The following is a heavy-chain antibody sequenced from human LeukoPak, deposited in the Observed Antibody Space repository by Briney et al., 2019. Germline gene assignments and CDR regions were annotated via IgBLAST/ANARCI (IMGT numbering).Heavy chain of an antibody. V-gene: IGHV1-46*01. J-gene: IGHJ4*02. CDR1: GYTFTSYY. CDR3: ARDRRRGYSYGYEEY. D-gene: IGHD5-18*01. Sequence: ASVKVSCKASGYTFTSYYMHWVRQAPGQGLEGMGIINPSGGSTSYAQKFQGRVTMTRDTSTSTVYMELSSLRSEDTAVYYCARDRRRGYSYGYEEYWGRGTLVTVSS. CDR2: INPSGGST.